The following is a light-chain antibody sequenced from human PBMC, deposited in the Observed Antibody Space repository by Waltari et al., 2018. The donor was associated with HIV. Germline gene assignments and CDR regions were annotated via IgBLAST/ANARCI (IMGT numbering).Light chain of an antibody. CDR1: KLGDKY. CDR2: EDV. J-gene: IGLJ2*01. CDR3: QAWDSNNVI. Sequence: SYELTQPPSVSASPGQTAIITCSGDKLGDKYASWYLHRPGQSPLLVIYEDVKRPSGIPERFSGSNSGNTATLTISGTQAMDEADYYCQAWDSNNVIFGGGTKVTVL. V-gene: IGLV3-1*01.